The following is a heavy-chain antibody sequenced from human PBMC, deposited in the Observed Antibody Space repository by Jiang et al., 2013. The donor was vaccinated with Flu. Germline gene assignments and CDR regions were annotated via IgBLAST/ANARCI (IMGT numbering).Heavy chain of an antibody. CDR2: IKQDGSEK. V-gene: IGHV3-7*03. D-gene: IGHD3-9*01. CDR3: ARGILTGVDYFDY. Sequence: QLLESGGGLVQPGGSLRLSCAVSGFTFSNYWMTWVRQAPGKGLEWVANIKQDGSEKYYVDSVKGRFTVSRDNAKNSLYLQMDSLRAGDTAVYYCARGILTGVDYFDYWGQGTLVTVSS. J-gene: IGHJ4*02. CDR1: GFTFSNYW.